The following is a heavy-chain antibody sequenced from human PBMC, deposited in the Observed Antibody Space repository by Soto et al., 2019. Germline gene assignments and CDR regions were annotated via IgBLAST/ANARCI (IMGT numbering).Heavy chain of an antibody. V-gene: IGHV1-2*04. CDR2: INPNSGGT. J-gene: IGHJ6*03. CDR3: AREAEDIVATTPTYYYYYYMDV. Sequence: ASVKVSCKASGYTFTGYYMHWVRQAPGQGLEWMGWINPNSGGTNYAQKFQGWVTMTRDTSISTAYMELSRLRSDDTAVYYCAREAEDIVATTPTYYYYYYMDVWGKGTTVTVSS. D-gene: IGHD5-12*01. CDR1: GYTFTGYY.